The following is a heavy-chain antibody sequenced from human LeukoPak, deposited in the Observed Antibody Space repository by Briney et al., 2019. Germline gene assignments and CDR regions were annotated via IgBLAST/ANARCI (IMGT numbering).Heavy chain of an antibody. CDR1: GYTFTSYD. CDR2: MNPNSGNT. D-gene: IGHD5-18*01. J-gene: IGHJ4*02. Sequence: ASVKVSCKASGYTFTSYDINWVRQATGQGLEWMGWMNPNSGNTGYAQKFQGRVTMTRNTSISTAYMELSSLRSEDTAVYYCARGVDTAMVTTAGYWGQGTLVTVSS. V-gene: IGHV1-8*01. CDR3: ARGVDTAMVTTAGY.